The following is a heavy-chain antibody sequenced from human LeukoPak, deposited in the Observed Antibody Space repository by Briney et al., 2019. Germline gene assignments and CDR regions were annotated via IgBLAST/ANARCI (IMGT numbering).Heavy chain of an antibody. CDR1: GGSISSYY. V-gene: IGHV4-59*01. D-gene: IGHD1-26*01. CDR3: ASGAVGGFFDY. J-gene: IGHJ4*02. CDR2: IYYSGST. Sequence: SETLSLTCTVSGGSISSYYWSWTRQPPGKGLEWIGYIYYSGSTNYNPSLKSRVTISVDTSKNQFSLKLSSVTAADTAVYYCASGAVGGFFDYWGQGTLVTVSS.